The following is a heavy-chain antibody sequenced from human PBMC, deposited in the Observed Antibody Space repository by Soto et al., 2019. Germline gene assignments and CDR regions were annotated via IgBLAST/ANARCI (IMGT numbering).Heavy chain of an antibody. V-gene: IGHV3-30-3*01. Sequence: QVQLVESGGGVVQPGRSLRLSCAASGFTFSSYAMHWVRQAPGKGLEWVAVISYDGSNKYYADSVKGRFTISRDNSKNTLYLQMNGLRAEDTAVYYCARDLQQVVRDEYFQHWGQGTLVTVSS. CDR3: ARDLQQVVRDEYFQH. CDR1: GFTFSSYA. D-gene: IGHD6-13*01. CDR2: ISYDGSNK. J-gene: IGHJ1*01.